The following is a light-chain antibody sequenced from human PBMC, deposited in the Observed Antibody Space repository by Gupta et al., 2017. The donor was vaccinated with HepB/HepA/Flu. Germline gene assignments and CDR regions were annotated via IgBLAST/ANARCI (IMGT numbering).Light chain of an antibody. CDR3: QQYNNWPPYT. CDR2: GAS. J-gene: IGKJ2*01. Sequence: EIVMTQYPATLSVSPGERATLSCRASQSVSSNLAWYQQKPGQAPRLLIYGASTRATGIPARFSDSGSGTEFTLTISSLQSEDFAVYYCQQYNNWPPYTFGQGTKLEIK. CDR1: QSVSSN. V-gene: IGKV3-15*01.